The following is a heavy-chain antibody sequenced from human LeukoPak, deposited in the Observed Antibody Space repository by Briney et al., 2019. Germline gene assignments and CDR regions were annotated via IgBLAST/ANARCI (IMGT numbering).Heavy chain of an antibody. D-gene: IGHD3-3*01. CDR2: INHSGST. J-gene: IGHJ4*02. V-gene: IGHV4-34*01. CDR1: GGSFSGYY. CDR3: ARVRTFLRFYDY. Sequence: SETLSLTCAVYGGSFSGYYWSWIRQPPGKGLEWIGEINHSGSTNYNPSLKSRVTISVDTSKNQFSLKLSSVTAADTAVYYCARVRTFLRFYDYWGQGTLVTVSS.